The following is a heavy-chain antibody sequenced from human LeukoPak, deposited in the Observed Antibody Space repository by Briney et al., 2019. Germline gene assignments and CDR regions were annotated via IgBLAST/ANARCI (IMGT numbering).Heavy chain of an antibody. CDR2: INHSGST. V-gene: IGHV4-34*01. J-gene: IGHJ6*03. CDR3: ARGVAAAGPDYYYYYMDV. D-gene: IGHD6-13*01. CDR1: GGSFSGYY. Sequence: PSETLSLTCAVSGGSFSGYYWSWIRQPPGRGLEWIGEINHSGSTNYNPSLKSRVIISVDTSKNQFSLKLSSVTVADAAVYYCARGVAAAGPDYYYYYMDVWGKGTTVTVSS.